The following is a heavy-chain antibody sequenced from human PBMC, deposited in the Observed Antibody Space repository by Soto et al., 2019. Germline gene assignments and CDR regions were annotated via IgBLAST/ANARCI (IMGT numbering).Heavy chain of an antibody. V-gene: IGHV3-74*01. CDR1: AFSFSTSW. CDR2: INPDGRTI. Sequence: GGSLRLSCAASAFSFSTSWMHWVRQAPGEGLVWVSRINPDGRTINYADSVKGRFTISRDNAKNTLYLQMNILRVEDTAVYSCATAGYYRFDNWGLGTLVTVSS. D-gene: IGHD5-18*01. J-gene: IGHJ4*02. CDR3: ATAGYYRFDN.